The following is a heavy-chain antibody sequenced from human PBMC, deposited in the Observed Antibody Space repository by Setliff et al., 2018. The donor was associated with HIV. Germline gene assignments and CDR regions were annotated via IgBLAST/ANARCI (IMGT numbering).Heavy chain of an antibody. CDR2: IYYTGIP. Sequence: SETLSLTCTVSGGSISSHYWSWIRQPPGKGLEWVGLIYYTGIPTYNPSLSSRVTISVDTSKNQFSLSLTSVTAADTAMYYCARRGKTENSYVLNWFDPWGQGILVTVSS. J-gene: IGHJ5*02. CDR3: ARRGKTENSYVLNWFDP. V-gene: IGHV4-59*11. CDR1: GGSISSHY. D-gene: IGHD5-18*01.